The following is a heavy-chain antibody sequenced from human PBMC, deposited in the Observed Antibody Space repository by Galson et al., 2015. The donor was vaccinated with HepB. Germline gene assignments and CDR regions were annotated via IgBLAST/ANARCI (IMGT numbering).Heavy chain of an antibody. CDR1: GYTFTTYD. V-gene: IGHV1-8*01. D-gene: IGHD3-16*01. CDR2: MHPNSGAT. CDR3: ATGGGGFIEGI. J-gene: IGHJ3*02. Sequence: SVKVSCKASGYTFTTYDINWVRQAPGQGLEWMGWMHPNSGATGYAQKFQGRVTMTGSISISTAYMELNSLRSEDTAVYYCATGGGGFIEGIWGQGTMVTVSS.